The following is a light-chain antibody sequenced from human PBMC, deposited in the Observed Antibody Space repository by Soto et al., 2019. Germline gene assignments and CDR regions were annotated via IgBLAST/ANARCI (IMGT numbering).Light chain of an antibody. CDR3: KKYNSASYT. Sequence: DIQMTQSPSSLSASVGDRVTITCRASQGISNYLAWYQQKPGKVPKLLIYAASTLQSGVPSRFSGSGSGTDFTLTISSLQPEDVSTYYCKKYNSASYTFGQGTKREIK. J-gene: IGKJ2*01. V-gene: IGKV1-27*01. CDR2: AAS. CDR1: QGISNY.